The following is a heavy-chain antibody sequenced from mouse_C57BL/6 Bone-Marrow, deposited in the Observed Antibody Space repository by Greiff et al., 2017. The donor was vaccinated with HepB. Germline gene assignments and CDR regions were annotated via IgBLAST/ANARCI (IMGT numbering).Heavy chain of an antibody. CDR2: ISSGGDYI. D-gene: IGHD2-3*01. V-gene: IGHV5-9-1*02. J-gene: IGHJ2*01. CDR3: TRGDGYLDY. CDR1: GFTFSSYA. Sequence: EVKLVESGEGLVKPGGSLKLSCAASGFTFSSYAMSWVRQTPEKRLEWVAYISSGGDYIYYADTVKGRFTISKDNARNTLYMQMSSLKSEDTAMYYCTRGDGYLDYWGQGTTLTVSS.